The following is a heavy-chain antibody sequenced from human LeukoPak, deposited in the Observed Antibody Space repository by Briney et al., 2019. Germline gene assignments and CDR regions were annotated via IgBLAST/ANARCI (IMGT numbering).Heavy chain of an antibody. CDR1: GYTFTSYY. CDR2: INPSGGST. D-gene: IGHD3-3*01. V-gene: IGHV1-46*01. J-gene: IGHJ4*02. Sequence: ASVKVSCKASGYTFTSYYMHWVRQAPGQGLEGMGIINPSGGSTSYAQKFQGRVTMTRDTSTSTVYMELSRLRSDDTAVYYCARDMGGGEWILYFDYWGQGTLVTVPS. CDR3: ARDMGGGEWILYFDY.